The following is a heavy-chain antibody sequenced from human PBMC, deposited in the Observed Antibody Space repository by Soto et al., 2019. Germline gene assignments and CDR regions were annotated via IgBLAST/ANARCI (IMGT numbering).Heavy chain of an antibody. J-gene: IGHJ6*03. CDR3: AKDISYYYYYMDV. Sequence: GGSLRLCCAASGFTFDDYAMHWVRQAPGKGLEWVSGISWNSGSIGYADSVKGRFTISRDNAKNSLYLQMNSLRAEDTALYYCAKDISYYYYYMDVWGKGTTVTVSS. CDR2: ISWNSGSI. D-gene: IGHD3-16*02. CDR1: GFTFDDYA. V-gene: IGHV3-9*01.